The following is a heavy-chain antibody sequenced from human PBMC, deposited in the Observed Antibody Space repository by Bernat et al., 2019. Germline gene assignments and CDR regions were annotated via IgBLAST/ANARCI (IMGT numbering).Heavy chain of an antibody. CDR2: IYSAGST. D-gene: IGHD3-16*01. V-gene: IGHV3-53*02. CDR3: ARGGGDHYYYGMDV. J-gene: IGHJ6*02. Sequence: EVHLVETGGGLIQPGGSLRLSCAASGFTVRNYMTWVRQGSGKGLEWVSVIYSAGSTYYADSVKGRFTISRDLSKNTRYRQMNRLGAEATAVYFWARGGGDHYYYGMDVWGQGTTVTVSS. CDR1: GFTVRNY.